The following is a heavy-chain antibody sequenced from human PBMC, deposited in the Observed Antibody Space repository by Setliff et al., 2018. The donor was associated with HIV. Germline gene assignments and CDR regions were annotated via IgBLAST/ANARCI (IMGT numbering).Heavy chain of an antibody. CDR3: ASRVYYYDSNNFLREEGFDP. CDR2: IYYSGST. CDR1: GDSITNSMHY. J-gene: IGHJ5*02. V-gene: IGHV4-61*05. D-gene: IGHD3-22*01. Sequence: PSETLSLTCTVSGDSITNSMHYWSWIRQPPGKGLEWIGYIYYSGSTNYNPSLKSRVTISVDTSKNQFSLNLTSVTAADTAAYYCASRVYYYDSNNFLREEGFDPWGQGTLVTVSS.